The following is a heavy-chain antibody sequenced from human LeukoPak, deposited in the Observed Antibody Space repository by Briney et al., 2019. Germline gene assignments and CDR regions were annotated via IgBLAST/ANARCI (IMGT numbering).Heavy chain of an antibody. J-gene: IGHJ5*02. CDR2: IIPILGTA. CDR1: GGTFSSYA. Sequence: SVKVSCKASGGTFSSYAISWVRQAPGQGLEWMGGIIPILGTANYAQKFQGRVTITTDESTSTAYMELSSLRSEDTAVYYCARDEPGDTAMVTWGQGTLVTVSS. D-gene: IGHD5-18*01. V-gene: IGHV1-69*05. CDR3: ARDEPGDTAMVT.